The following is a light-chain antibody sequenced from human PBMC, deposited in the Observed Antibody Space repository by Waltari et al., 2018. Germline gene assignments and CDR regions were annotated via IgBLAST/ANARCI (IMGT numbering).Light chain of an antibody. CDR2: AAS. Sequence: ITSTCRASQSISSYLNWYQQKPGKAPKLLIYAASSLQRWVPSRFSGSGSGTDFTLTISSLQPEDFATYYCQQSYSTPRTFGQGTKVEIK. CDR1: QSISSY. CDR3: QQSYSTPRT. V-gene: IGKV1-39*01. J-gene: IGKJ1*01.